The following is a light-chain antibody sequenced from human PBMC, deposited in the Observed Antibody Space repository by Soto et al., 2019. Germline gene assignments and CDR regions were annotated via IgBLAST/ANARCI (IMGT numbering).Light chain of an antibody. Sequence: EILLTQSPSSLSVSAGDRATIPCRASQDIANYLDWYQQKPGQAPKLLIYESSNRQTGVAARFSGSGSGTEFTLTISSLQPEDFAAYYCLQRSNWPQTFGEGTKVDIK. J-gene: IGKJ1*01. CDR3: LQRSNWPQT. V-gene: IGKV1-17*01. CDR2: ESS. CDR1: QDIANY.